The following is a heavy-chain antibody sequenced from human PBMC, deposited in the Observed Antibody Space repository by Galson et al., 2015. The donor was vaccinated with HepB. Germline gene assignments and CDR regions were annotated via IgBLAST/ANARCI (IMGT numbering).Heavy chain of an antibody. J-gene: IGHJ6*02. V-gene: IGHV1-3*01. CDR1: GYTSTTYT. D-gene: IGHD3-16*01. CDR2: INAGNGKT. Sequence: SVKVSCKASGYTSTTYTMHWVRQAPGQSLEWMGWINAGNGKTKYSQKLQDRLTITRDTSASTAYMELSSLRSEDTAVYYCAHARWGTYYGMDVWGQGTTVTVSS. CDR3: AHARWGTYYGMDV.